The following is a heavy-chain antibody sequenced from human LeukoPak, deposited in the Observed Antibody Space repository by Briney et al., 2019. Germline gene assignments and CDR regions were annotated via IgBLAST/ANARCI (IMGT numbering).Heavy chain of an antibody. V-gene: IGHV3-21*01. CDR3: AREAAARHDAFDI. CDR2: ISSSSSYI. CDR1: GFTFDDYG. Sequence: GGSLRLSCAASGFTFDDYGMSWVRQAPGKGLEWVSSISSSSSYIYYADSVKGRFTISRDNAKNSLYLQMNSLRAEDTAVYYCAREAAARHDAFDIWGQGTMVTVSS. D-gene: IGHD6-13*01. J-gene: IGHJ3*02.